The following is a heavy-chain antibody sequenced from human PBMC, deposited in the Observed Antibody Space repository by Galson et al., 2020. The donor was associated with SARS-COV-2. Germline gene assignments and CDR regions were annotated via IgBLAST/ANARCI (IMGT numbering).Heavy chain of an antibody. Sequence: GGSLRLSCAASGFTFSYYYLSWIRQAPGKGPEWVSYISSSGSTIYYSDSVKGRFTISRDNAKNSLYLQMNSLRAEDTAVYYCARVAPSILYSYGWYYFDYWGQGTLVTVSS. CDR3: ARVAPSILYSYGWYYFDY. CDR2: ISSSGSTI. J-gene: IGHJ4*02. V-gene: IGHV3-11*04. D-gene: IGHD5-18*01. CDR1: GFTFSYYY.